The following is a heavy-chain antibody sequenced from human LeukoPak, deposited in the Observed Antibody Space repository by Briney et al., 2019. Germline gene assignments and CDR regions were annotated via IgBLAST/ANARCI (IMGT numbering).Heavy chain of an antibody. Sequence: PSETLSLTCGVSGGALSGYYWTWIRQPPGKGLEWIGEINHTGGAKYSRSLKGRVTISVDSSKTQFSLKLTSLTAADTAFYYCARGVARGKGFYSSPSRGFDFWGQGALVTVSS. CDR1: GGALSGYY. J-gene: IGHJ4*02. D-gene: IGHD6-19*01. V-gene: IGHV4-34*01. CDR3: ARGVARGKGFYSSPSRGFDF. CDR2: INHTGGA.